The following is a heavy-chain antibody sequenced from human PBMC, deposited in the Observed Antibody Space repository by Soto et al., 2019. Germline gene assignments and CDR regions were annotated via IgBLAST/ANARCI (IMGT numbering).Heavy chain of an antibody. V-gene: IGHV3-53*01. CDR1: GFTFSSNY. CDR3: ATHSSSHLQFFYNGMDV. D-gene: IGHD6-13*01. CDR2: LYRAGSL. J-gene: IGHJ6*02. Sequence: GGSLRLSCAASGFTFSSNYMSWVRQAPGKGLEWVSVLYRAGSLYYADSVKGRFTISRDNSKNTLYLQMNSLTAEDTAVYFCATHSSSHLQFFYNGMDVWGQGTTVTVSS.